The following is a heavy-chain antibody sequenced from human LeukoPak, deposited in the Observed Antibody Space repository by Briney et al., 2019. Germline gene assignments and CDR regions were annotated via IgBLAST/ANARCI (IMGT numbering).Heavy chain of an antibody. Sequence: PSETLSLTCTVSGGSLSSSSYYWGWIRQPPGKGLEWLGSIYYSGSTYYNPSLKSRVTISVDTSKNQFSLKLSSVTAADTAVYYCARRPPLYDSSGTNWGQGTLVTVSS. V-gene: IGHV4-39*01. CDR1: GGSLSSSSYY. CDR2: IYYSGST. J-gene: IGHJ4*02. D-gene: IGHD3-22*01. CDR3: ARRPPLYDSSGTN.